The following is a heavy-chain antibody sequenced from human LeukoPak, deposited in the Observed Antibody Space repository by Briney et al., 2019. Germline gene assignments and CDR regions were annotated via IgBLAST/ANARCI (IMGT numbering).Heavy chain of an antibody. V-gene: IGHV3-30*18. J-gene: IGHJ6*03. CDR2: ISYDGTNE. Sequence: PGGSLRLSCAASGYTFSNYGMHWVRQAPGKGLEWVAIISYDGTNEYYADSVKGRFTISRDNSNNTLYLQMNSLRGEDTAIYYCAKGIHYYYYYMDVWGKGTTVTVSS. CDR3: AKGIHYYYYYMDV. CDR1: GYTFSNYG.